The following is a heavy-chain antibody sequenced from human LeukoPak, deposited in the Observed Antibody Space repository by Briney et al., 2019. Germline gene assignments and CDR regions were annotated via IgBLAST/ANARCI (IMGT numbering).Heavy chain of an antibody. CDR3: ATPPLGITTRDAFDI. J-gene: IGHJ3*02. CDR2: FDPEDGET. D-gene: IGHD3-10*01. V-gene: IGHV1-24*01. CDR1: VYTLTELS. Sequence: ASVTVSFKFSVYTLTELSMHWVRQAPGKGLEWMGGFDPEDGETIYAQKFQGRVTMAEDTSTDTAYMELSSLRSEDTAVYYCATPPLGITTRDAFDIWGQGTMVTVSS.